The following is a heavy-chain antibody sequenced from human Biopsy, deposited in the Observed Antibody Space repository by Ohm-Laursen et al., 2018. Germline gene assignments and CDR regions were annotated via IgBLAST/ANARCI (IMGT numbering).Heavy chain of an antibody. V-gene: IGHV4-59*01. Sequence: SETLSLTCTVSGDSISSYYWSWIRQPPGKGLEWIGYIYYSGIAANYNPSLKGRVTISVDTSKHQFSLRLTSATAADTAVYYCARHPTGFWFDPWGQGTLVTVSS. CDR3: ARHPTGFWFDP. J-gene: IGHJ5*02. CDR2: IYYSGIAA. CDR1: GDSISSYY.